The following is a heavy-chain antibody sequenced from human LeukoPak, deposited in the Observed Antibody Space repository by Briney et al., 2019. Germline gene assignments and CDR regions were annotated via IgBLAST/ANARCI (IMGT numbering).Heavy chain of an antibody. Sequence: SQTLSLTCTVSGGSTSRSGDYYWSWIRQPPGKGLEWIGYIYYSGGTYYNPSLKSRVTISIDTSKNQFSLKVSSVTAADTAVYYCARDYCSGGSCVDYWGQGTLVTVSS. CDR3: ARDYCSGGSCVDY. D-gene: IGHD2-15*01. CDR1: GGSTSRSGDYY. J-gene: IGHJ4*02. V-gene: IGHV4-30-4*08. CDR2: IYYSGGT.